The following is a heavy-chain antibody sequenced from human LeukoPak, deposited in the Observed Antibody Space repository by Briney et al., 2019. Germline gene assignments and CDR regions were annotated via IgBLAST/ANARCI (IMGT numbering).Heavy chain of an antibody. CDR1: GYTLTELS. D-gene: IGHD6-13*01. Sequence: ASVKVSCKVSGYTLTELSMHWVRQAPGKGLEWMGGFDPEDGETIYAQKFQGRVTMTEDTSTDTAYMELSSLRSEDTAVYYCATDLLCIAAAGPVLSYWGQGTLVTVSS. V-gene: IGHV1-24*01. J-gene: IGHJ4*02. CDR2: FDPEDGET. CDR3: ATDLLCIAAAGPVLSY.